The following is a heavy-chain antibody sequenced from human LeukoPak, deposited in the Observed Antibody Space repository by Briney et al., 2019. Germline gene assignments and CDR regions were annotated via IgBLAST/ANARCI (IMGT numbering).Heavy chain of an antibody. CDR2: SYHSGRN. J-gene: IGHJ4*02. Sequence: SETLSLTCAVSGGSISSSNWWSWVRPRQGKGLEWIGESYHSGRNNSNPSLNRRITISVDKSKNQFSLKLSSVTAADTAVYYCARLAVAGTNFDYWGQGTLVTVSS. D-gene: IGHD6-19*01. V-gene: IGHV4-4*02. CDR3: ARLAVAGTNFDY. CDR1: GGSISSSNW.